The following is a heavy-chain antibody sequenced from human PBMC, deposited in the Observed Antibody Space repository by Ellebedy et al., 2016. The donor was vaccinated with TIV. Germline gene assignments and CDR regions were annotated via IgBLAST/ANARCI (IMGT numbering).Heavy chain of an antibody. D-gene: IGHD4-17*01. CDR2: MNPNSGNT. J-gene: IGHJ4*02. CDR1: GYTFTSYD. CDR3: ARGRYGDLLFDY. V-gene: IGHV1-8*01. Sequence: ASVKVSCXASGYTFTSYDINWVRQATGQGLEWMGWMNPNSGNTGYAQKFQGRVTMTRNTSISTAYMELSSLRSEDTAVYYCARGRYGDLLFDYWGQGTLVTVSS.